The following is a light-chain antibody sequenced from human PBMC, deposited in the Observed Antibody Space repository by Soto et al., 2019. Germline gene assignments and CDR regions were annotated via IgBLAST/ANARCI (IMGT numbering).Light chain of an antibody. Sequence: QSALTQPASVSGSPGQSITISCTGSDSDVGVYDFVSWYQQHPGKAPKLMIYDVSNRPSGVSGRFSVSKSGNTASLTISGLQAEDEADYYCSSYTTSSTRVFGGGTKLTVL. CDR3: SSYTTSSTRV. V-gene: IGLV2-14*03. J-gene: IGLJ3*02. CDR1: DSDVGVYDF. CDR2: DVS.